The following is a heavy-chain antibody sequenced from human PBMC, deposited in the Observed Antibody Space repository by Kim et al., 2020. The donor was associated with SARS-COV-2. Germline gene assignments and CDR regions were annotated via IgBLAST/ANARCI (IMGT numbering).Heavy chain of an antibody. J-gene: IGHJ4*02. V-gene: IGHV4-39*01. Sequence: LKSRVTISVATSKNQFSLKLSSVTAADTAVYYCARAQWWFGELLYYYFDYWGQGTLVTVSS. D-gene: IGHD3-10*01. CDR3: ARAQWWFGELLYYYFDY.